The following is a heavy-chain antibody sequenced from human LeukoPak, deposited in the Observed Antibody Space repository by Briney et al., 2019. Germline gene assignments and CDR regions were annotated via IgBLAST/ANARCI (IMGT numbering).Heavy chain of an antibody. D-gene: IGHD6-19*01. V-gene: IGHV1-2*02. CDR1: GYTFTGYY. CDR2: INPNSGGT. J-gene: IGHJ4*02. Sequence: ASVKVSCKASGYTFTGYYMHWVRQAPGQGLEWMGWINPNSGGTNYAQKFQGRVTMTRDTSISTAYMELSRLRSDDTAVYYCARGRSNLSGWYGPGYFDYWGQGTLVTVSS. CDR3: ARGRSNLSGWYGPGYFDY.